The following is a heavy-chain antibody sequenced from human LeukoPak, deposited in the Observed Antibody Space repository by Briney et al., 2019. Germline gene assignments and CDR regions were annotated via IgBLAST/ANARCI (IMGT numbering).Heavy chain of an antibody. CDR2: IRETGSSK. V-gene: IGHV3-23*01. CDR3: TKVYDYGGYLGQGRGYFDY. J-gene: IGHJ4*02. Sequence: GGSLRLSCAASGFTVSSNYMSWVRQAPGKGLEWVSVIRETGSSKYYADSVKGRFTNSRDNSKSTLYLQMNSLTAEDTAIYFCTKVYDYGGYLGQGRGYFDYWGQETLVSVS. D-gene: IGHD3-16*01. CDR1: GFTVSSNY.